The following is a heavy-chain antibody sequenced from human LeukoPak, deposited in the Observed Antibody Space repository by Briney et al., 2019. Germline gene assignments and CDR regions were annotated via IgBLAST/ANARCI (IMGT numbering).Heavy chain of an antibody. CDR3: AKPPDYDILTPGDY. J-gene: IGHJ4*02. Sequence: GGSLRLSCAASGFTFSSYDMTWVRQAPGRGLEWVSSIRPSGDNTYYGDSVKGRFTISRDNSKNTLYLQMNSLRAEDTAVYYCAKPPDYDILTPGDYWGQGTLVTVSS. CDR1: GFTFSSYD. CDR2: IRPSGDNT. V-gene: IGHV3-23*01. D-gene: IGHD3-9*01.